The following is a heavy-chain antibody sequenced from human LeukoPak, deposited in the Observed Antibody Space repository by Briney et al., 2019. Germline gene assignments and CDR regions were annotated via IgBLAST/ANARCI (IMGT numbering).Heavy chain of an antibody. CDR1: GFTFTSSA. Sequence: SVKVPCKASGFTFTSSAMQWVRQARGQRLEWIGWIVVGSGNTNYAQKFQERVTITRDMSTSTAYMELSSLRSEDTAVYYCAKVSDIVVVPAARFDYWGQGTLVTVSS. V-gene: IGHV1-58*02. D-gene: IGHD2-2*01. J-gene: IGHJ4*02. CDR2: IVVGSGNT. CDR3: AKVSDIVVVPAARFDY.